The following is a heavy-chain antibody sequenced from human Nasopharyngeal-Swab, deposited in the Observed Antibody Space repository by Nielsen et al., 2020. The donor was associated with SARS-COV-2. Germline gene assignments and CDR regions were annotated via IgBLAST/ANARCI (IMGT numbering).Heavy chain of an antibody. J-gene: IGHJ4*02. CDR2: INHSGST. V-gene: IGHV4-34*01. CDR3: ARCQYSSSSPPNFDY. D-gene: IGHD6-6*01. CDR1: GGSFSGYY. Sequence: SETLSLTCAVYGGSFSGYYWSWIRQPPGKGLEWIGEINHSGSTNYNPSLKSRVTISVDTSKNQFSLKLSSVTAADTAVYYCARCQYSSSSPPNFDYWGQGTLVTVSS.